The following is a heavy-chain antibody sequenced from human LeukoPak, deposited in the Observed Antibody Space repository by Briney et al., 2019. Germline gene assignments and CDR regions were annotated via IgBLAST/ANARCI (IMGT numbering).Heavy chain of an antibody. J-gene: IGHJ5*02. CDR2: ISSSSSYI. CDR1: GFTFSSYS. Sequence: GGSLRLSCAASGFTFSSYSMNWVRQAPGKGLEWVSSISSSSSYIYYADSVKGRSTISRDNAKNSLYLQMNSLRAEDTAVYYCARDLYDSSGYYPAWFDPWGQGTLVTVSS. CDR3: ARDLYDSSGYYPAWFDP. V-gene: IGHV3-21*01. D-gene: IGHD3-22*01.